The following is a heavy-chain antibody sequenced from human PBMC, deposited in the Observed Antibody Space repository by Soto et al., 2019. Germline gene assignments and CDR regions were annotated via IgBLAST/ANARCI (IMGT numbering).Heavy chain of an antibody. J-gene: IGHJ6*03. V-gene: IGHV4-59*01. Sequence: SETLSLTCTVSGGSISSYYWSWIRQPPGKGLEWIGYIYYSGSTNYNPSLKSRVTISVDTSKNQFSLKLSSVTAADTAVYYCAREVATSNYYYYMDVWGKGTTVTSP. D-gene: IGHD5-12*01. CDR1: GGSISSYY. CDR2: IYYSGST. CDR3: AREVATSNYYYYMDV.